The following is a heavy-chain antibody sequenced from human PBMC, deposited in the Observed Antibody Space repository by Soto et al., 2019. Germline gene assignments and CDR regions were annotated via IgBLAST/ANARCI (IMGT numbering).Heavy chain of an antibody. CDR3: ARRLFTSTWPSYFDY. V-gene: IGHV4-39*01. J-gene: IGHJ4*02. D-gene: IGHD6-13*01. CDR2: IHYSGST. CDR1: GGSISSSSYY. Sequence: SETLSLTCTVSGGSISSSSYYWGWIRQPPGKGLEWIGYIHYSGSTYYNPSLRSRVTSSVDTSKNQFSLKVSSVTAADTAVYYCARRLFTSTWPSYFDYWGQGTPVTVSS.